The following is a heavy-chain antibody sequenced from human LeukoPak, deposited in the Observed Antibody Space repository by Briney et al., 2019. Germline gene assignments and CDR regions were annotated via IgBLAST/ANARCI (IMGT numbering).Heavy chain of an antibody. CDR3: ARFGYYGSGSYYLRAFDI. V-gene: IGHV4-34*01. CDR2: INHSGST. Sequence: PSETLSLTCGVYGGSFSGYYWSWIRQPPGKGLEWIGEINHSGSTNYKSSLKRRVTISVDTSKNQFSLKLSSVTAADTAVYYCARFGYYGSGSYYLRAFDIWGQGTMVTVSS. CDR1: GGSFSGYY. J-gene: IGHJ3*02. D-gene: IGHD3-10*01.